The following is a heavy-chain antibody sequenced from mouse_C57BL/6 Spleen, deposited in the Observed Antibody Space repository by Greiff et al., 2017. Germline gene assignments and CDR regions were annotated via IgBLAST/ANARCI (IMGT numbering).Heavy chain of an antibody. CDR2: ISYDGSN. V-gene: IGHV3-6*01. CDR1: GYSITSGYY. CDR3: AREHRTGTYFDY. D-gene: IGHD4-1*01. Sequence: EVKVEESGPGLVKPSQSLSLTCSVTGYSITSGYYWNWIRQFPGNNLEWMGYISYDGSNNYNPSLKNRISITRDTSKNQFFLKLNSVTTEDTATYYCAREHRTGTYFDYWGKGTTLTVSS. J-gene: IGHJ2*01.